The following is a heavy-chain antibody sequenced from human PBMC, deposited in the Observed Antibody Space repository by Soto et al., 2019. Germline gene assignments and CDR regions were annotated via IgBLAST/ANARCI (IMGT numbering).Heavy chain of an antibody. CDR2: ISTYKGNT. Sequence: QVKLVQSGPEVKKPGASVKVSCKTSGYTFTDYGISWVRQAPGQGLEWMGWISTYKGNTNYAQKFQGRVTMTTDTSTSTSYIELRSLRSDDTAVYYCATRSPAFAYLSHGTLVTFSS. CDR1: GYTFTDYG. CDR3: ATRSPAFAY. V-gene: IGHV1-18*01. J-gene: IGHJ4*01.